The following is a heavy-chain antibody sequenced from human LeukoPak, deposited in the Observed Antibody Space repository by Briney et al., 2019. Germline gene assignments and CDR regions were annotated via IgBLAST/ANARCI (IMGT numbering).Heavy chain of an antibody. V-gene: IGHV3-9*01. Sequence: PGRSLRLSCEASGFTFDDYAMHWVRQAPGKGLEWVSGISWNSGSIGYADSVKGRFTISRDNAKNSLYLQMNSLRAEDTTLYYCAKDRQWLVDRGGFFDYWGQGTLVTVSS. CDR1: GFTFDDYA. CDR3: AKDRQWLVDRGGFFDY. CDR2: ISWNSGSI. D-gene: IGHD6-19*01. J-gene: IGHJ4*02.